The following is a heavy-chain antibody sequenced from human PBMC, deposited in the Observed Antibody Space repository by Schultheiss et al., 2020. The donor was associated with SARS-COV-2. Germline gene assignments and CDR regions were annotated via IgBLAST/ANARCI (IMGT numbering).Heavy chain of an antibody. V-gene: IGHV5-51*01. CDR1: GYSFTSYW. CDR2: IYPGDSDT. J-gene: IGHJ4*02. D-gene: IGHD3-10*01. CDR3: VWFGEFLVFDY. Sequence: GESLKISCKGSGYSFTSYWIGWVRQMPGKGLEWMGIIYPGDSDTRYSPSFQGQVTISADKSLSTVYLQWSNLKASDTAMYYCVWFGEFLVFDYWGQGTLVTVSS.